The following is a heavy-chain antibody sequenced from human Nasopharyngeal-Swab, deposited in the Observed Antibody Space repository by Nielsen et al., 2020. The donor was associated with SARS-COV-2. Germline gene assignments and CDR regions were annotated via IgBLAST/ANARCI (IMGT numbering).Heavy chain of an antibody. D-gene: IGHD6-19*01. J-gene: IGHJ4*02. CDR2: MKQDGSVK. Sequence: GESLKISCTASGFTFSSFWMSWFRQAPGKGLEWVANMKQDGSVKYYLDSVKGRFTISRDNSKNTLYLQMNSLGAEDTAVYYCAKGRPPAVAGHFPLDYWGQGTLVTVSS. V-gene: IGHV3-7*03. CDR1: GFTFSSFW. CDR3: AKGRPPAVAGHFPLDY.